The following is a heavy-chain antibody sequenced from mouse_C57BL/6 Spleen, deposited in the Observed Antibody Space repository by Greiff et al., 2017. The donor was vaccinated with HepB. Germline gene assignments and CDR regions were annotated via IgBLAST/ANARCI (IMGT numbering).Heavy chain of an antibody. D-gene: IGHD2-4*01. J-gene: IGHJ1*03. Sequence: QVQLQQSGAELVRPGSSVKLSCKASGYTFTSYWMHWVKQRPIQGLEWIGNIDPSDSETHYNQKFKDKATLTVDKSSSTAYMQLSSLTSEDSAVYYCARSTYDYDPRDFDDWGTGTTVTVSS. CDR2: IDPSDSET. CDR1: GYTFTSYW. CDR3: ARSTYDYDPRDFDD. V-gene: IGHV1-52*01.